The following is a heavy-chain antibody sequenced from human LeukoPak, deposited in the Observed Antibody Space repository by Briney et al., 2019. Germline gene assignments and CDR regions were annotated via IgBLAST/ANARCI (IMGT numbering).Heavy chain of an antibody. Sequence: PGGSLRLSCAASGLTFSSYGMHWVRQAPGKGPEWMAFIRYDGSSKYYADSVKGRFTISRDNSKNTLYLQMNSLRAEDTAVYYCARDVATISNWFDPWGQGTLVTVSS. CDR3: ARDVATISNWFDP. J-gene: IGHJ5*02. CDR1: GLTFSSYG. CDR2: IRYDGSSK. V-gene: IGHV3-30*02. D-gene: IGHD5-24*01.